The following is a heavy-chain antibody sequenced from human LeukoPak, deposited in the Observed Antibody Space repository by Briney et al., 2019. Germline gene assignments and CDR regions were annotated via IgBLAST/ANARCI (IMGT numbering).Heavy chain of an antibody. CDR2: INQDETEK. V-gene: IGHV3-7*01. Sequence: GGSLRLSCAASGFTFSSYWMSWVRQTPGKGLDWVANINQDETEKYYVDSVKSRCTISRDNGKNSLYLQMNSLRAEDTAVYYCARGSLVHYYGSGSYRIRAGFDSWGQGTLVTVSS. D-gene: IGHD3-10*01. J-gene: IGHJ4*02. CDR1: GFTFSSYW. CDR3: ARGSLVHYYGSGSYRIRAGFDS.